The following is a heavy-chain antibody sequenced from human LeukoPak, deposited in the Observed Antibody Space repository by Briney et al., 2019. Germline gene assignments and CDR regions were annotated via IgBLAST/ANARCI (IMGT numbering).Heavy chain of an antibody. V-gene: IGHV4-34*01. CDR1: GGSFSGYY. Sequence: SETLSLTCAMYGGSFSGYYWSWIRQPPGKGLESIGEINHSGSTNYNPSLKSRVTISVDTSKNQFSLKPSSVTAADTAVYYCARGGVEGIAESEYWGQGTLVNVSS. CDR2: INHSGST. CDR3: ARGGVEGIAESEY. D-gene: IGHD6-13*01. J-gene: IGHJ4*02.